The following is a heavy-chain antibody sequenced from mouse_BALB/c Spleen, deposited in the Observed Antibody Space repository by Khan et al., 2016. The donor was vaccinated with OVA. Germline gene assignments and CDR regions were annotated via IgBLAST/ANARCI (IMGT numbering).Heavy chain of an antibody. D-gene: IGHD2-4*01. V-gene: IGHV3-2*02. CDR2: IDYSGNT. J-gene: IGHJ3*01. CDR3: ARKDYYDYDPFPY. CDR1: GYSITSEYA. Sequence: EVQLQESGPGLVKRSLSLSLTCTVTGYSITSEYAWNWIRQFPGNKLEWMGYIDYSGNTRFNPSLKSRTSITRDTFKNQFFLQLNSVTAEDTATYYCARKDYYDYDPFPYWGQGTLVTVSA.